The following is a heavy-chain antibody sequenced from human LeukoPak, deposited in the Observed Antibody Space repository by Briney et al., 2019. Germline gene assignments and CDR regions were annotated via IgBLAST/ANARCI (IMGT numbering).Heavy chain of an antibody. J-gene: IGHJ4*02. D-gene: IGHD3-10*01. CDR2: IYYSGST. V-gene: IGHV4-39*01. CDR3: ARRKLLWFGELFDDY. CDR1: GGSISSSSYY. Sequence: SETLSLTCTVSGGSISSSSYYWGWIRQPPGKGLEWTGSIYYSGSTYYNPSLKSRVTISVDTSKNQFSLKLSSVTAADTAVYYCARRKLLWFGELFDDYWGQGTLVTVSS.